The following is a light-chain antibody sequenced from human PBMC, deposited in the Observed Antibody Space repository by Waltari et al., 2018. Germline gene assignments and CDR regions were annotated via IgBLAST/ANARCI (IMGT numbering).Light chain of an antibody. CDR2: AAS. J-gene: IGKJ1*01. CDR1: QSISRY. CDR3: QQSYSQTRT. V-gene: IGKV1-39*01. Sequence: DIQMTKSPFSLSASVGDRGTITCRASQSISRYLTWYQQKPGKAPQLLINAASSLQSGIPSRFSGSGSGRDFTLSISSLQPEDFATYFFQQSYSQTRTFGQGTKVEIK.